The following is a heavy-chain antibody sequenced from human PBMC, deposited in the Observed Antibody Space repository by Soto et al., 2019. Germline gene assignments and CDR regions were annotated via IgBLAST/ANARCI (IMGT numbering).Heavy chain of an antibody. V-gene: IGHV4-30-2*01. CDR2: IHHSGST. CDR3: ARRYGDGFDF. Sequence: SETLSLTCAVSGGSISSGGYSWSWIRQPPGKGLEWIGYIHHSGSTYYNPSLKSRVAISVDRSKNQFSLKLSSVTAADTAVYYCARRYGDGFDFWGQGTMVTVSS. D-gene: IGHD1-20*01. J-gene: IGHJ3*01. CDR1: GGSISSGGYS.